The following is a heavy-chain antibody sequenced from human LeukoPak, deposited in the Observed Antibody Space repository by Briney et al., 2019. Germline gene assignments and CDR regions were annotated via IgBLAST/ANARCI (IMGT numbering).Heavy chain of an antibody. CDR1: GGSISSYY. J-gene: IGHJ2*01. CDR2: IYYSGST. Sequence: SETLSLTCTVSGGSISSYYWSWIRQPPGKGLEWIGYIYYSGSTNYNPSLKSRVTISVDTSKNQFSLELSSVTAADTAVYYCARQSLAYWVDLWGRGTLVTVSS. V-gene: IGHV4-59*01. CDR3: ARQSLAYWVDL. D-gene: IGHD2-21*01.